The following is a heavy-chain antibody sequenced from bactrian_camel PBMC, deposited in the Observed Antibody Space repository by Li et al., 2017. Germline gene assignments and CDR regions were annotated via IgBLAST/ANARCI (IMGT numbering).Heavy chain of an antibody. Sequence: QVQLVESGGGAVQVGGSLKLSCSISGATDNLGCVAWLRQVPGKEREGVATVDGSGRTNYADSVKGRFTISKDNAKNTLYLQMNSLKPEDTALYHCAAVNRRYTRYPPLIENEYKYWGRGTQVTVS. V-gene: IGHV3S53*01. J-gene: IGHJ4*01. D-gene: IGHD3*01. CDR3: AAVNRRYTRYPPLIENEYKY. CDR2: VDGSGRT. CDR1: GATDNLGC.